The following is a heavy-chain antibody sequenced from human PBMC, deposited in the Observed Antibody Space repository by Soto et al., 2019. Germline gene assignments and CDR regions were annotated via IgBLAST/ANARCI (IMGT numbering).Heavy chain of an antibody. CDR3: AREGLAVAGVLWVNYWFDP. Sequence: GASVKLSGKACGYTITSYAMHCVRQAHGKRLEWMGWINAGNGNTKYSQKFQGRVTITRDTSASTAYLELSSLRSEDTAVYYCAREGLAVAGVLWVNYWFDPWGQGTLVTVSS. CDR1: GYTITSYA. J-gene: IGHJ5*02. CDR2: INAGNGNT. V-gene: IGHV1-3*01. D-gene: IGHD6-19*01.